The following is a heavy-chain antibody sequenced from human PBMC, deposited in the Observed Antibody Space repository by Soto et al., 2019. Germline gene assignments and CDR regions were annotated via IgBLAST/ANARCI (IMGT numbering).Heavy chain of an antibody. D-gene: IGHD1-26*01. J-gene: IGHJ3*02. V-gene: IGHV4-31*03. CDR1: GGSISSGGYY. CDR3: ARVSTAAGEWEPDAFDI. CDR2: IYYSGST. Sequence: SETLSLTCTVSGGSISSGGYYWSWIRQHPGKGLEWIGYIYYSGSTYYNPSLKSRVTISVDTSKNQFSLKLSSVTAADTAVYYCARVSTAAGEWEPDAFDIWGQGTMVTVSS.